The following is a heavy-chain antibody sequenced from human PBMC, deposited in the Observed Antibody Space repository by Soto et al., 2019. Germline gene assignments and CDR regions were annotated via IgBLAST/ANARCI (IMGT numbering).Heavy chain of an antibody. CDR2: INHSGST. V-gene: IGHV4-34*01. CDR3: ARRVFYYGSGRRGNWFDP. D-gene: IGHD3-10*01. Sequence: SETLSLTCAVYGGSFSGYYWSWIRQPPGKGLEWIGEINHSGSTNYNPSLKSRVTISVDTSKNQFSLKLSSVTAADTAVYYCARRVFYYGSGRRGNWFDPWGQGTLVTVSS. J-gene: IGHJ5*02. CDR1: GGSFSGYY.